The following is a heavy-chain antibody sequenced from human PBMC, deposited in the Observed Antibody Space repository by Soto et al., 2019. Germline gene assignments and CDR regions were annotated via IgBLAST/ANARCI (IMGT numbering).Heavy chain of an antibody. J-gene: IGHJ3*02. CDR2: IIPIFGTT. CDR1: GGTFSSYA. V-gene: IGHV1-69*05. D-gene: IGHD3-10*01. Sequence: SVKVSCKASGGTFSSYAISWVRQAPGQGLEWMGGIIPIFGTTNYAQKFQGRVTMTTDTSTSAAYMELRSLRSDDTAVYYCASSLRVERGAFDIWGQGTMVTVSS. CDR3: ASSLRVERGAFDI.